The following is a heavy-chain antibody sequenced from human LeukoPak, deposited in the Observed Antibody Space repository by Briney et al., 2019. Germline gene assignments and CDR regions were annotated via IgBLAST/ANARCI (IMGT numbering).Heavy chain of an antibody. CDR2: INSDGSST. CDR1: GFTFNTYW. J-gene: IGHJ3*02. D-gene: IGHD4/OR15-4a*01. CDR3: ANAADYDTDAFDI. Sequence: PGGSLRLSCAASGFTFNTYWMHWVRQAPGKGLVWVSRINSDGSSTNYADSVKGRFTISRDNAKNTLSLQMNSLRAEDTAVHYCANAADYDTDAFDIWGQGTMVTVSS. V-gene: IGHV3-74*01.